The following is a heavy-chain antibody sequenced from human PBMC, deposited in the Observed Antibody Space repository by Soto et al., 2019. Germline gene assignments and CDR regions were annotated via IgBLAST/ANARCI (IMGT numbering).Heavy chain of an antibody. D-gene: IGHD3-22*01. CDR2: IRSKANSYAT. CDR3: TRPGPYYDSSGYYHDAFDI. Sequence: EVQLVESGGGLVQPGGSLKLSCAASGFTFSGSAMHWVRQASGKGLEWVGRIRSKANSYATAYAASVKGRFTISRDDSKNTAYLQMNSLKTEDTAVYYCTRPGPYYDSSGYYHDAFDIWGQGTMVTVSS. V-gene: IGHV3-73*02. J-gene: IGHJ3*02. CDR1: GFTFSGSA.